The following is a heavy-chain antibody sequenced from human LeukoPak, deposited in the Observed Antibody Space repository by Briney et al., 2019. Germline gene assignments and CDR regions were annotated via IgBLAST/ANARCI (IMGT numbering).Heavy chain of an antibody. CDR1: GGSFSGYY. CDR2: INHSGST. V-gene: IGHV4-34*01. CDR3: ARGPRHYGSGSRYYYYGMDV. Sequence: SETLSLTWAVYGGSFSGYYWSWIRQPPGKGLEWIGEINHSGSTNYNPSLKSRVTISVDTSKNQFSLKLSSVTAADTAVYYCARGPRHYGSGSRYYYYGMDVWGKGTTVTVSS. J-gene: IGHJ6*04. D-gene: IGHD3-10*01.